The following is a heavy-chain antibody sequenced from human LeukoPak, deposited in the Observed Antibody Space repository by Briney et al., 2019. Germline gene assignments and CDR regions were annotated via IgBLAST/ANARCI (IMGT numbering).Heavy chain of an antibody. Sequence: SETLSLTCTVSGGSISSYYWSWIRQPPGKGLEWIGYIYHSGSTYYNPSLKSRVTISVDRSKNQFSLKLSSVTAADTAVYYCARDNGYQWNWFDPWGQGTLVTVSS. CDR3: ARDNGYQWNWFDP. J-gene: IGHJ5*02. CDR1: GGSISSYY. CDR2: IYHSGST. D-gene: IGHD2-2*01. V-gene: IGHV4-59*12.